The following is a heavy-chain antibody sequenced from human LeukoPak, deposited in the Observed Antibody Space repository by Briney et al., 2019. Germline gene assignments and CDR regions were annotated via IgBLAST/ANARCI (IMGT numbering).Heavy chain of an antibody. D-gene: IGHD6-13*01. CDR3: AKGGIAAANGGRFDP. V-gene: IGHV3-33*06. Sequence: PGRSLRLSCAASGFTFSSYGMHWVRQAPGKGLEWVAVIWYDGSNKYYADSVKGRFTISRDNSKNTLYLQMNSLRAEDTAVYYCAKGGIAAANGGRFDPWGQGTLVTVSS. CDR1: GFTFSSYG. J-gene: IGHJ5*02. CDR2: IWYDGSNK.